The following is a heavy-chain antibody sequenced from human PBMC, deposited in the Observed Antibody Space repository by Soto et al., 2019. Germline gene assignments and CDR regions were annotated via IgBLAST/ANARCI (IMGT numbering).Heavy chain of an antibody. Sequence: GGSLRLCCAAAGFSFSSYTMSWLRQAPGKGLEWFSSMSAGGGNTSHAVSGRGRITIYADNSKNSLYLQMNSLSAEDTALYYCAKDSYGAGTDYFYGMDVRGQGTTVTVSS. D-gene: IGHD3-10*01. CDR2: MSAGGGNT. J-gene: IGHJ6*02. CDR1: GFSFSSYT. V-gene: IGHV3-23*01. CDR3: AKDSYGAGTDYFYGMDV.